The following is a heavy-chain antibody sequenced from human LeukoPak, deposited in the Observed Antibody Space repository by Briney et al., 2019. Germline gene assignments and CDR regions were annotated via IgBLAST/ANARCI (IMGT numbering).Heavy chain of an antibody. J-gene: IGHJ4*02. D-gene: IGHD3-22*01. CDR2: IYYSGST. CDR1: GGSISSYY. Sequence: PSETLSLTCTVSGGSISSYYWSWIRQPPGKGLEWIGYIYYSGSTNYNPSLKSRVTISVDTSKNQFSLKLSSVTAADTAVYYCARNLYYYDSSGYYYYWGQGTLVTVSS. V-gene: IGHV4-59*08. CDR3: ARNLYYYDSSGYYYY.